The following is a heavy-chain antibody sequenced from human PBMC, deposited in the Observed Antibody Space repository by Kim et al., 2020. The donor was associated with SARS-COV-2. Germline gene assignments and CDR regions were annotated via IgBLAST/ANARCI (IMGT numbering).Heavy chain of an antibody. CDR1: GYTLTELS. CDR3: ATSPAIVGAPDDYYYYYGM. D-gene: IGHD1-26*01. Sequence: ASVKVSCKVSGYTLTELSMHWVRQAPGKGLEWMGGFDPEDGETIYAQKFQGRVTMTKDTSTDTAYMELSSLRSEDTAVYYCATSPAIVGAPDDYYYYYGM. J-gene: IGHJ6*01. CDR2: FDPEDGET. V-gene: IGHV1-24*01.